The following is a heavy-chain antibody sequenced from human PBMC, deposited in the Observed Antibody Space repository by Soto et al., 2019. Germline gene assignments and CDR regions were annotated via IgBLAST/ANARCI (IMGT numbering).Heavy chain of an antibody. CDR3: AKDIVATIHNWFDP. D-gene: IGHD5-12*01. Sequence: GGSLRLSCAASGFTFSSYAMSWVRQAPGKGLEWVSAISGSGGSTYYADSVKGRFTISRDNSKNMLYLQMNSLRAEDTAVYYCAKDIVATIHNWFDPWGQGTLVTVSS. CDR2: ISGSGGST. V-gene: IGHV3-23*01. CDR1: GFTFSSYA. J-gene: IGHJ5*02.